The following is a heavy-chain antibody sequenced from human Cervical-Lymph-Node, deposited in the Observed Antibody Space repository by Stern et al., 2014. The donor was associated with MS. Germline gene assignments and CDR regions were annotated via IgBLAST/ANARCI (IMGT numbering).Heavy chain of an antibody. D-gene: IGHD1-26*01. CDR1: GFTFDDYA. V-gene: IGHV3-9*01. J-gene: IGHJ4*02. CDR3: AKDLEVGAFDY. Sequence: EVQLVESGGGLVQPGRSLRLSCAASGFTFDDYAMHWVRQAPGKGLEWVSGISWNSGSIGYADSVKGRFTISRDNAKNSLYLQMNSLRAEDTALYYCAKDLEVGAFDYWGQGTLVTVSS. CDR2: ISWNSGSI.